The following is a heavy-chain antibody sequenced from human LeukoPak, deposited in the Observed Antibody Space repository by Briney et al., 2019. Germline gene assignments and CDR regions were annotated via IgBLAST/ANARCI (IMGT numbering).Heavy chain of an antibody. CDR1: GGSISSYY. V-gene: IGHV4-59*08. J-gene: IGHJ4*02. CDR3: ARRRGYSYSD. Sequence: PSETLSLTCTVSGGSISSYYWSWIRQPPGKGLEWIGHIYYSGSTNYNPSLKSRVTISVDTSKNQFSLKLSSVTAADTAVYYCARRRGYSYSDWGQGTLVTVSS. D-gene: IGHD5-18*01. CDR2: IYYSGST.